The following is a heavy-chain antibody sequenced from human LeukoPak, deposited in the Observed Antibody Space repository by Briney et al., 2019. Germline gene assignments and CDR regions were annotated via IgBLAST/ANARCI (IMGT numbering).Heavy chain of an antibody. V-gene: IGHV4-59*01. J-gene: IGHJ3*02. D-gene: IGHD2-15*01. CDR1: GGSISSYY. CDR2: IYYSGST. Sequence: PSETLSLTCTVSGGSISSYYWSWIRQPPGKGLEWIGYIYYSGSTNYNPSLKSRVTISVDTSKNQFSLKLSSVTAADTAVYYCASSGGRRDAFDIRGQGTMVTVSS. CDR3: ASSGGRRDAFDI.